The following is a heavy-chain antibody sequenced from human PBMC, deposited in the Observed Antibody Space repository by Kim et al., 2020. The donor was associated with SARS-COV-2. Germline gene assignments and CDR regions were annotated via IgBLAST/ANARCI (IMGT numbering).Heavy chain of an antibody. CDR3: ARETGSGNYYMASYYGMDV. Sequence: GRFTISRDNAKNSVYLQLNSLGAEDTAVYYCARETGSGNYYMASYYGMDVWGQGTTVTVSS. D-gene: IGHD3-10*01. V-gene: IGHV3-11*06. J-gene: IGHJ6*02.